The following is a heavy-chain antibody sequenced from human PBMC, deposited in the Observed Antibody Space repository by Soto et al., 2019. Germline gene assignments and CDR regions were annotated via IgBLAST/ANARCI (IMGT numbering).Heavy chain of an antibody. D-gene: IGHD2-15*01. CDR1: GFTFSSYD. CDR2: IGTAGDT. V-gene: IGHV3-13*01. Sequence: EVQLVESGGGLVQPGGSLRLSCAASGFTFSSYDMHWVRQATGKGLEWVSAIGTAGDTYYPGSVKGRFTISRENAKNSLYLNMNRLRDEETTVYYCARAKKGIRITEYGMDVWGQGTTVTVSS. CDR3: ARAKKGIRITEYGMDV. J-gene: IGHJ6*02.